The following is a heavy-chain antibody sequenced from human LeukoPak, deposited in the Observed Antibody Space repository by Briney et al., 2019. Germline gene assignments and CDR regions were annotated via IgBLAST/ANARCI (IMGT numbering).Heavy chain of an antibody. V-gene: IGHV3-33*01. CDR2: IWYDGSNK. D-gene: IGHD3-22*01. Sequence: GGSLRLSCAASGFTFSSYGMHCVRQAPGKGLEWVAVIWYDGSNKYYADSVKGRFTISRDNSKNTLYLQMNSLRAEDTAVYYCASYTHYDSSGYYPPFDYWGQGTLVTVSS. CDR1: GFTFSSYG. J-gene: IGHJ4*02. CDR3: ASYTHYDSSGYYPPFDY.